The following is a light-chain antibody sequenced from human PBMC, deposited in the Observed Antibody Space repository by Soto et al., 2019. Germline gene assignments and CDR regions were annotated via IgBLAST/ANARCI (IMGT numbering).Light chain of an antibody. V-gene: IGKV3-15*01. CDR3: QQYDNWPPT. Sequence: EIVMTQSPATLSVSPREKATLSFRASQSLRSDLAWYQQRPGQAPRLLIYGASTRATDIPARFSGSGSGTEFTLTISSLQSEDFAVYYCQQYDNWPPTFGQGTRLEIK. CDR1: QSLRSD. J-gene: IGKJ5*01. CDR2: GAS.